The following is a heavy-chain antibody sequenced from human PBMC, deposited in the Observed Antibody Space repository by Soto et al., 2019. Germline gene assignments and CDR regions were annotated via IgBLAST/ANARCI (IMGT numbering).Heavy chain of an antibody. V-gene: IGHV3-23*01. Sequence: EVQLLESGGGLVQPGGSLRLSCAASGFTFSSYAMSWVRQAPGKGLEWVSAISGSGGSTYYADSVKGRFTISRDNSKNTLYLQMNSLRAEDTAVYYCAKVGPRGDWSNYYYYMDVWGKGTTVTVSS. CDR2: ISGSGGST. D-gene: IGHD3-3*01. J-gene: IGHJ6*03. CDR3: AKVGPRGDWSNYYYYMDV. CDR1: GFTFSSYA.